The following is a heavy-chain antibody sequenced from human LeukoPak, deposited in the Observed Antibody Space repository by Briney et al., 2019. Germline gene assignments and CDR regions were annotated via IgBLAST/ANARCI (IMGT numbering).Heavy chain of an antibody. CDR3: ARGPTATRHFDY. J-gene: IGHJ4*02. Sequence: SVKVSCKASGGTFISYAISWVRQAPGQGPEWMGGIIPIFGTANYAQKFQGRVTITADESTSTAYMELSSLRSEDTAVYYCARGPTATRHFDYWGQGTLVTVSS. V-gene: IGHV1-69*13. D-gene: IGHD5-24*01. CDR2: IIPIFGTA. CDR1: GGTFISYA.